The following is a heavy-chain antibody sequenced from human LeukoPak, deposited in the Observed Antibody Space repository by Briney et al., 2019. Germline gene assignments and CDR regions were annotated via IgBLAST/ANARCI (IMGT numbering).Heavy chain of an antibody. V-gene: IGHV4-59*08. D-gene: IGHD3-10*01. Sequence: SETLSLTCTVSGGSISSYYWSWIRQPPGKGLEWIGYIYYSGSTNYNPSLKSRVTISEDTSKNQFSLKLSSVTAADTAVYYCARRFRLNNWFDPWGQGTLVTVSS. J-gene: IGHJ5*02. CDR3: ARRFRLNNWFDP. CDR2: IYYSGST. CDR1: GGSISSYY.